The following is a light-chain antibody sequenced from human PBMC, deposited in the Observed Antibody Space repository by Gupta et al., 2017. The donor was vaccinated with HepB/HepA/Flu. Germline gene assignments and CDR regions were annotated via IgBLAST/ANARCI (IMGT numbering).Light chain of an antibody. J-gene: IGKJ2*01. CDR1: QSINSY. CDR3: QQSYSTPRT. Sequence: DFHMTQSPSSLSASVGDSVTITCQASQSINSYLNWYQQKPGQAPKLLIYSASSLQSGVPSRFSGSGSGTDFTLTISSLQPEDVATYYCQQSYSTPRTFGQGTKLEIK. CDR2: SAS. V-gene: IGKV1-39*01.